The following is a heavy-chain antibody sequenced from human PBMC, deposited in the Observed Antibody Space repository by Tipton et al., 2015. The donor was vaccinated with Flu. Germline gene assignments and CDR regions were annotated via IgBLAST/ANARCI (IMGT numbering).Heavy chain of an antibody. D-gene: IGHD4-11*01. V-gene: IGHV4-34*01. Sequence: TLSLTCAVYGESFSGYDWSWIRQPPGKGLEWIGEINHSGSTNYDPSLKSRVTISVDTAKNQFSLRLSSVTAADTAVYYCARRDFSNYVSEPKNWFDPWGQGTLVTVTS. CDR3: ARRDFSNYVSEPKNWFDP. CDR2: INHSGST. J-gene: IGHJ5*02. CDR1: GESFSGYD.